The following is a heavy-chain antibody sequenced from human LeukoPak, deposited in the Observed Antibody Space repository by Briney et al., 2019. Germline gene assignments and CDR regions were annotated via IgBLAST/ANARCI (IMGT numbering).Heavy chain of an antibody. CDR3: ARDPRPEFGGPYMDV. J-gene: IGHJ6*03. D-gene: IGHD3-10*01. Sequence: ASVKVSCTASGYTFTSYAMHWVRQAPGQRLEWMGWINAGNGNTKYSQEFQGRVTITRDTSASTAYMELSSLRSEDMAVYYCARDPRPEFGGPYMDVWGKGTTVTVSS. V-gene: IGHV1-3*03. CDR1: GYTFTSYA. CDR2: INAGNGNT.